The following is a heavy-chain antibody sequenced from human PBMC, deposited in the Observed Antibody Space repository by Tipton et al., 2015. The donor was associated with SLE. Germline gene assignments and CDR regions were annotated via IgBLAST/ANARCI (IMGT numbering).Heavy chain of an antibody. J-gene: IGHJ4*02. CDR2: ITGSGGSA. V-gene: IGHV3-23*01. D-gene: IGHD6-19*01. CDR1: GFTVSSNY. Sequence: GSLRLSCAASGFTVSSNYMSWVRQAPGKGLEWVSVITGSGGSAYYADSVKGRFTISRDNSKNTLYLQMNSLKTEDTAVYYCTTRIAVAGTIDYWGQGTLVTVSS. CDR3: TTRIAVAGTIDY.